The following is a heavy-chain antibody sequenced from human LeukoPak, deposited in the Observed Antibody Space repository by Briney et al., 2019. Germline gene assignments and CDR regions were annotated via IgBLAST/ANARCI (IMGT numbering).Heavy chain of an antibody. V-gene: IGHV1-46*03. J-gene: IGHJ4*02. D-gene: IGHD1-26*01. CDR3: ATGDLLTKNFDY. CDR1: GYTFTNYY. CDR2: INPSSCRA. Sequence: DSVKVSCKASGYTFTNYYMHWVRQPPGQGLEWMGIINPSSCRAIYAQMLQDRINMTRDTSTSTVYMEVSSLRSDDTAVYYCATGDLLTKNFDYWGQGTLVTVSS.